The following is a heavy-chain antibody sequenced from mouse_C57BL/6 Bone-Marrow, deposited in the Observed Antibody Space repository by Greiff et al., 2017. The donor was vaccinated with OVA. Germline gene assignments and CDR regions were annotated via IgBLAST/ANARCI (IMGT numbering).Heavy chain of an antibody. Sequence: QVQLQQSGAELMKPGASVKLSCKATGYTFTGYWIEWVKQSPGHGLEWIGEILPGSGSTHYNEKFKGKATFTADTSSNTAYMQLSSLTTEDSAIEYCARGGAYYYGSSYGWFAYWGQGTLVTVSA. CDR1: GYTFTGYW. CDR2: ILPGSGST. V-gene: IGHV1-9*01. CDR3: ARGGAYYYGSSYGWFAY. D-gene: IGHD1-1*01. J-gene: IGHJ3*01.